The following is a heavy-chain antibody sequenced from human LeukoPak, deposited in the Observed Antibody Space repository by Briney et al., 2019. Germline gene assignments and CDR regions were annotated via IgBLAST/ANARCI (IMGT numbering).Heavy chain of an antibody. CDR2: ISSSGSTI. CDR3: ARDFITMVRGFDY. J-gene: IGHJ4*02. Sequence: GGSLRLSCAVSGFTFSSYEMNWVRQAPGKGLEWVSYISSSGSTIYYADSVKGRFTISRDNAKNSLYLQMNSLRAEDTAVYYCARDFITMVRGFDYWGQGTLVTVSS. CDR1: GFTFSSYE. V-gene: IGHV3-48*03. D-gene: IGHD3-10*01.